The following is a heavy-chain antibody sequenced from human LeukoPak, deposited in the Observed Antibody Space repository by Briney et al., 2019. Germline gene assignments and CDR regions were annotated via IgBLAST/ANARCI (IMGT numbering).Heavy chain of an antibody. V-gene: IGHV1-18*01. CDR1: GYTFTSYG. D-gene: IGHD2-2*02. J-gene: IGHJ4*02. CDR3: ARDRSRVGRYCSSTSCYIIGY. CDR2: ISAYNGNT. Sequence: GASVKVSCKASGYTFTSYGISWVRQAPGQGLEWMGWISAYNGNTSYAQKLQGRVTMTTDTSTSTAYMELRSLRSDDTAVYYCARDRSRVGRYCSSTSCYIIGYWGQGTLVTVSS.